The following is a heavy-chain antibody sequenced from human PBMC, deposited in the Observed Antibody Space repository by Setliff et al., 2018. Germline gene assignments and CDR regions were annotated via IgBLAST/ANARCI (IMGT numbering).Heavy chain of an antibody. J-gene: IGHJ4*02. Sequence: PGGSLRLSCAASGFTFSDHAMGWVRQAPGKALEWVSVITSSGRDTYYPDSVKGRFTISRDNSDNTLSLQMNSLRDADTAIYYCVKGTLPCCTGPTCYPLDHWGQGTLVTVSS. D-gene: IGHD2-8*02. V-gene: IGHV3-23*01. CDR2: ITSSGRDT. CDR3: VKGTLPCCTGPTCYPLDH. CDR1: GFTFSDHA.